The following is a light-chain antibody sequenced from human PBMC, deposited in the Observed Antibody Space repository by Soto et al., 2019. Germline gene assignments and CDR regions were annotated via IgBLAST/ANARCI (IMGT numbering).Light chain of an antibody. CDR1: QSVTNNF. CDR3: QQYGSAPRT. J-gene: IGKJ1*01. V-gene: IGKV3-20*01. Sequence: PGERATLSCRARQSVTNNFLAWYQHQPGQAPRLLIYGASNRATGVPDRFSGDGSGTDFTLTISRLEPEDFAVFYCQQYGSAPRTFGQGTKVDIK. CDR2: GAS.